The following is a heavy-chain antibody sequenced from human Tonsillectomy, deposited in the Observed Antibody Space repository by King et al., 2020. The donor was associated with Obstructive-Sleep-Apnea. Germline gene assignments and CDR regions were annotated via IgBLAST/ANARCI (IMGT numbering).Heavy chain of an antibody. D-gene: IGHD4-23*01. CDR2: ISSSSRTI. J-gene: IGHJ4*02. V-gene: IGHV3-48*01. CDR1: GFTFSSYS. Sequence: VQLVESGGGLVQPGGSLRLSCAASGFTFSSYSMNWVRQAPGKGREWVSYISSSSRTIYYADSVKGRFTISRDNAKNSLYLQMNSLGAEDTAVYYCARDEGTTVVTPSDYWGQGTLVTVSS. CDR3: ARDEGTTVVTPSDY.